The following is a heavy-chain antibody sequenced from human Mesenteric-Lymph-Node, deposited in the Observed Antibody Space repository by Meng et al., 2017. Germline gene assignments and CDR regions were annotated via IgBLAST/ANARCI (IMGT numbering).Heavy chain of an antibody. V-gene: IGHV3-21*01. D-gene: IGHD6-13*01. CDR3: ARETPGSTWDNEYFHY. CDR1: GFTFSGFG. CDR2: ITSSSTYI. Sequence: GESLKISCAASGFTFSGFGMYWVRQAPGKGLEWVSSITSSSTYIYYADSVKGRFTISRDNAKNSLYLQMDSLRAEDTAVYYCARETPGSTWDNEYFHYWGQGTLVTVSS. J-gene: IGHJ1*01.